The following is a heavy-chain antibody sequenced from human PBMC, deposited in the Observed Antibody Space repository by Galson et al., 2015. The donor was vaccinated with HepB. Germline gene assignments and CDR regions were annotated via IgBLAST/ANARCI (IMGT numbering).Heavy chain of an antibody. J-gene: IGHJ6*02. CDR2: INPSGGST. CDR1: GYTFTSYY. Sequence: SVKVSCKASGYTFTSYYMHWVRQAPGQGLEWMGIINPSGGSTSYAQKFQGRVTMTRDTSTSTVYMELSSPRSEDTAVYYCARDRDYGDYVPVFGMDVWGQGTTVTVSS. V-gene: IGHV1-46*01. CDR3: ARDRDYGDYVPVFGMDV. D-gene: IGHD4-17*01.